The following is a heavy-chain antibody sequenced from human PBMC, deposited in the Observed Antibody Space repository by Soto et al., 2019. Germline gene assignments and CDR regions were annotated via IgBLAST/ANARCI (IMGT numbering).Heavy chain of an antibody. D-gene: IGHD2-2*01. J-gene: IGHJ3*02. CDR1: GFPFSSYA. Sequence: QVQLVESGGGVVQPGRSLTLSCAASGFPFSSYAFYWVRRPPGKGLEWVAVISYDGYNEYYPDSVRGRFTISRDNSKNTLYLQMNSLRTEDTALYYCARPAAGATDALDIWGQGTKLTVSS. V-gene: IGHV3-30-3*01. CDR2: ISYDGYNE. CDR3: ARPAAGATDALDI.